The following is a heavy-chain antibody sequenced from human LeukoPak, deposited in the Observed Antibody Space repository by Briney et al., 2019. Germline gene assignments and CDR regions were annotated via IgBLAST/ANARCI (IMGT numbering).Heavy chain of an antibody. CDR1: GFTFSSYA. V-gene: IGHV3-23*01. CDR3: AKDTYYDILTGYQRAYYFDY. CDR2: ISGSGGST. D-gene: IGHD3-9*01. J-gene: IGHJ4*02. Sequence: GESLGLSCAASGFTFSSYAMSWVRQAPGKGLEWVSAISGSGGSTYYADSVKGRFTISRDNSKNTLYLQIYSLRAEDTAVYYCAKDTYYDILTGYQRAYYFDYWGQGTLVTVSS.